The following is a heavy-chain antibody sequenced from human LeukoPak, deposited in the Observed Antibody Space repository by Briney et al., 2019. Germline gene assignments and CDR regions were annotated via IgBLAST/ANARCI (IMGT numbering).Heavy chain of an antibody. CDR2: INHSGST. J-gene: IGHJ4*02. Sequence: SETLSLTCAVYGGSFSGYYWSWIRQPPGKGLEWIGEINHSGSTNYNPSLKSRVTISVDTSKNQFSLKLSSVTAADTAVHYCARAEAYYYGSGSYYPPYYFDYWGQGTLVTVSS. V-gene: IGHV4-34*01. CDR1: GGSFSGYY. D-gene: IGHD3-10*01. CDR3: ARAEAYYYGSGSYYPPYYFDY.